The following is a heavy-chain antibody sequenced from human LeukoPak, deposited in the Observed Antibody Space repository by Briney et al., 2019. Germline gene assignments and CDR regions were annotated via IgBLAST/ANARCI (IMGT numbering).Heavy chain of an antibody. D-gene: IGHD3-22*01. V-gene: IGHV3-7*01. CDR2: IKQDGSEK. CDR3: ARVRDYYDSSGYYYSVRIDAFDI. CDR1: GFTFSSYW. Sequence: PGGPLRLSCAASGFTFSSYWMSWVRQAPGKGLEWVANIKQDGSEKYYVDSVKGRFTISRDNAKNSLYLQMNSLRAEDTAVYYCARVRDYYDSSGYYYSVRIDAFDIWGQGTMVTVSS. J-gene: IGHJ3*02.